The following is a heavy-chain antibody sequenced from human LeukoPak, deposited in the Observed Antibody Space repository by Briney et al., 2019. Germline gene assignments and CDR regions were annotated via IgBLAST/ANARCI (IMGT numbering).Heavy chain of an antibody. V-gene: IGHV3-11*04. CDR2: ISSSGSTI. CDR3: AREYYYDSSGYSFDY. J-gene: IGHJ4*02. Sequence: GGSLRLSCAASGFTFSDYYMSWIRQAPGKGLEWVSYISSSGSTIYYADSVKGRFTISRDNAKNSLYLQMNSLRAEDTAVYYCAREYYYDSSGYSFDYWGQGTLVTVSS. CDR1: GFTFSDYY. D-gene: IGHD3-22*01.